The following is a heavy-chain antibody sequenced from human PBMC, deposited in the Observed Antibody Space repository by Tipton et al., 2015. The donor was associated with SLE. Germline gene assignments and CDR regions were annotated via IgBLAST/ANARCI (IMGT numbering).Heavy chain of an antibody. CDR1: GGSIRSDY. J-gene: IGHJ4*02. CDR3: AGDKTGGYYDFDY. D-gene: IGHD5-12*01. Sequence: TLSLTCTVSGGSIRSDYWSWIRQPAGKGLGWSGRIYLSGNTDYNPSLKSRGTMSGDTSKSQFSLRLSSVTAADTAVYYCAGDKTGGYYDFDYWGQGTLVTVSS. CDR2: IYLSGNT. V-gene: IGHV4-4*07.